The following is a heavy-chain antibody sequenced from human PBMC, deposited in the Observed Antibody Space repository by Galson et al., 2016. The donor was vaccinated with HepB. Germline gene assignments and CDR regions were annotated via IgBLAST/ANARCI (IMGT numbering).Heavy chain of an antibody. CDR3: ARGGSRGYFLDYFDY. V-gene: IGHV3-33*01. J-gene: IGHJ4*02. CDR2: IWYDGSNK. D-gene: IGHD3-22*01. Sequence: SLRLSCAASGFTFSSYGMHWVRQAPGKGLEWVAVIWYDGSNKYYADSVKGRFTISRDNSKNTLYLQMNSLGAEDTAVYYCARGGSRGYFLDYFDYWGQGTLVTVSS. CDR1: GFTFSSYG.